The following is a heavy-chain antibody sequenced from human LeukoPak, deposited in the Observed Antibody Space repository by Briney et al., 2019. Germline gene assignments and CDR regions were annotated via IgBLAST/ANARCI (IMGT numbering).Heavy chain of an antibody. Sequence: GGSLRLSCAASGFIFSSYSMNWVRQTPGKGLEWISYIGSGSGTTYYGDSVQGRFITSRDNAKNSLHLQMNSLRAEDTGVCYCAKDRGNDYGVFDYWGQGILVTVSS. D-gene: IGHD4-17*01. J-gene: IGHJ4*02. CDR1: GFIFSSYS. CDR3: AKDRGNDYGVFDY. CDR2: IGSGSGTT. V-gene: IGHV3-48*01.